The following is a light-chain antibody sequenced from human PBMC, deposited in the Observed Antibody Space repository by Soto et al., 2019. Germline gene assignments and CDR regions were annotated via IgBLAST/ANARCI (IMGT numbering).Light chain of an antibody. V-gene: IGLV2-11*01. J-gene: IGLJ3*02. Sequence: QSALTQPRSVSGSPGQLVTISCTGTTGDVGAYNFVSWYQLHPGKAPKLMIYDASKRPSGVPDRFSASKSGNTASLTISGLQAEDEADYYCCSYAGSFTWVFGGGTKVTVL. CDR2: DAS. CDR3: CSYAGSFTWV. CDR1: TGDVGAYNF.